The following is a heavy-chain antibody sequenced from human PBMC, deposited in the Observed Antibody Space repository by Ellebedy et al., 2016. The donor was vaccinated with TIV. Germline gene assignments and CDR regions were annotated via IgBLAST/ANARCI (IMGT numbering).Heavy chain of an antibody. CDR2: IWHDGSNK. D-gene: IGHD1-26*01. J-gene: IGHJ4*01. CDR1: GLTFRSYD. V-gene: IGHV3-33*08. Sequence: GESLKISCAASGLTFRSYDVHWVRQAPGKGLNWVATIWHDGSNKLYVGSVRGRFTISRDNSKNTLYLEMNSLRVEDTAVYYCARAHGTKPPFWGQGTQVTVSS. CDR3: ARAHGTKPPF.